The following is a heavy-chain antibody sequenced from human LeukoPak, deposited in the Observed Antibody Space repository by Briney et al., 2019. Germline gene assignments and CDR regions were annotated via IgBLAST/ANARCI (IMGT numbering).Heavy chain of an antibody. J-gene: IGHJ4*02. D-gene: IGHD2-2*01. CDR2: ITGSAANI. CDR1: EFTFSNYP. V-gene: IGHV3-21*01. CDR3: ARVQGYCSSTSCYSKPFDY. Sequence: GGSLRLSCVASEFTFSNYPMSWVRQAPGKGLEWVSTITGSAANIYYADSVKGRFTISRDNAKNSLYLQMNSLRAEDTAVYYCARVQGYCSSTSCYSKPFDYWGQGTLVTVSS.